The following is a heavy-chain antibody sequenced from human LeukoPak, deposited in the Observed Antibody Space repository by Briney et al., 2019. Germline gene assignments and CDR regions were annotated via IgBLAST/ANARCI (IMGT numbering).Heavy chain of an antibody. Sequence: SETLSLTCAVYGGSFSGYYWSWIRQPPGKGLEWIGEIKHSGSTNYNPSLKSRVTISVDTSKNQFSLKLSSVTAADTAVYYCARCYDILTGYYCDYWGQGTLVTVYS. D-gene: IGHD3-9*01. V-gene: IGHV4-34*01. CDR2: IKHSGST. CDR1: GGSFSGYY. J-gene: IGHJ4*02. CDR3: ARCYDILTGYYCDY.